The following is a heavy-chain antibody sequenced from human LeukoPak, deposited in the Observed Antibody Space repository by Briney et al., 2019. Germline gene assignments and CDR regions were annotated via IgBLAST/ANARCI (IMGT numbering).Heavy chain of an antibody. CDR1: GGSISSYY. CDR3: ARVSRAGYRYGDFDY. CDR2: IYYSGST. Sequence: SETLSLTCTVSGGSISSYYWSWIRQPPGKGLEWIGYIYYSGSTNYNPSLKSRVTISVDTSKNQFSLKLSSVTAADTAVYYCARVSRAGYRYGDFDYWGQGTLVTVSS. D-gene: IGHD5-18*01. J-gene: IGHJ4*02. V-gene: IGHV4-59*01.